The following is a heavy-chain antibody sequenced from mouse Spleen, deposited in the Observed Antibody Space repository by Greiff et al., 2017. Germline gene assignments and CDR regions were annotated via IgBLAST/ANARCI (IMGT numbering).Heavy chain of an antibody. Sequence: EVKLMESGAELVKPGASVKLSCTASGFNIKDTYMHWVKQRPEQGLEWIGRIDPANGNTKYDPKFQGKATITADTSSNTAYLQLSSLTSEDTAVYYCARRGLLPFDVWGAGTTVTVSS. J-gene: IGHJ1*01. D-gene: IGHD2-3*01. CDR3: ARRGLLPFDV. CDR2: IDPANGNT. CDR1: GFNIKDTY. V-gene: IGHV14-3*02.